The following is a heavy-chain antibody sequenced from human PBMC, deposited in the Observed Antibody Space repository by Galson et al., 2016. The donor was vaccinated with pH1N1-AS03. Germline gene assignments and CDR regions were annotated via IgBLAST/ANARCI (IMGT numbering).Heavy chain of an antibody. V-gene: IGHV1-18*01. J-gene: IGHJ4*02. CDR1: GYTFTRYG. CDR3: ARGRTDYDYWSGSLDY. D-gene: IGHD3-3*01. Sequence: SVKVSCKASGYTFTRYGITWVRQAPGPGLEWMGWFSAYNGNRNYAQTIQGRVTMTTDTSTSTAYLELRSLRSDDTAVYYCARGRTDYDYWSGSLDYWGQGTLVTVSS. CDR2: FSAYNGNR.